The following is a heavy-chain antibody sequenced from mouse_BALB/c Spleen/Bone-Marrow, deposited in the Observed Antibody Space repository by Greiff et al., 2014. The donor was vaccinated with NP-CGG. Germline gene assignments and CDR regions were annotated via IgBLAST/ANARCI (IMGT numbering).Heavy chain of an antibody. CDR2: IWAGGST. Sequence: VKLVESGPGLVAPSQSLSITCTVYGFSLTSYGVHWVRQPPGKGLEWLGVIWAGGSTNYNSALMSRLSISKDNSKSQVFLKMNSLQTDDTAIYYCARITTATGAMDYWGQGTSLTVSS. CDR3: ARITTATGAMDY. D-gene: IGHD1-2*01. CDR1: GFSLTSYG. J-gene: IGHJ4*01. V-gene: IGHV2-9*02.